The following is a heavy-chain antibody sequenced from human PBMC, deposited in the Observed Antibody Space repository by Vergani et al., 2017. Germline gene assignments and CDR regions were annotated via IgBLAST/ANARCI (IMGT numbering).Heavy chain of an antibody. Sequence: VQLQESGPRLVRPSQTLSLTCTVSGGSINTGAYYWSWIRQPAGKGLEWVSGISWNSGAVDYADSVRGRFTISRDNAKNSLFLEMNSLRFEDTAVYFCTKGSVYYHDSAGHGYDPYTGFDLWGQGTLVTVSS. CDR3: TKGSVYYHDSAGHGYDPYTGFDL. V-gene: IGHV3-9*01. CDR1: GGSINTGAYY. J-gene: IGHJ3*01. D-gene: IGHD5-12*01. CDR2: ISWNSGAV.